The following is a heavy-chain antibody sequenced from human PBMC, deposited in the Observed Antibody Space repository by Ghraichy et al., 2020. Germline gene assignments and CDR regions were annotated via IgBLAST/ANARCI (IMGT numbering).Heavy chain of an antibody. V-gene: IGHV3-53*01. CDR3: ARDKIGDGASFDI. CDR1: GFSVTNNY. D-gene: IGHD3-16*01. J-gene: IGHJ3*02. CDR2: IYTGGDT. Sequence: GGSLRLSCAASGFSVTNNYMRWVRQAPGKGLEWVSVIYTGGDTFYAGSVQGRFTISRDNSKNTLNLQMNNLRVEDTAVYYCARDKIGDGASFDIWGQGTVVTVSS.